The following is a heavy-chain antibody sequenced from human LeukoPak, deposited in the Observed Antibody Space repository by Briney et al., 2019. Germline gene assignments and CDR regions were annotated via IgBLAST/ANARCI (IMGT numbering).Heavy chain of an antibody. CDR1: GGSISSSSYY. CDR2: IYYSGST. CDR3: ARSASEYYYYYYYMDV. V-gene: IGHV4-39*07. Sequence: SETLSLTCTVSGGSISSSSYYWGWIRQPPGKGLEWIGSIYYSGSTYYNPSLKSRVTISVDTSKNQFSLKLSSVTAADTAVYYCARSASEYYYYYYYMDVWGKGTTVTVSS. D-gene: IGHD2-2*01. J-gene: IGHJ6*03.